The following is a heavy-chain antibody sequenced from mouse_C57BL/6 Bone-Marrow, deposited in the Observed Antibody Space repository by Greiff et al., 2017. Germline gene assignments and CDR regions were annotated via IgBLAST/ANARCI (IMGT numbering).Heavy chain of an antibody. CDR1: GYTFTSYD. CDR2: IYPRDGST. J-gene: IGHJ1*03. Sequence: QVQLQQSGPELVKPGASVKLSCKASGYTFTSYDINWVKQRPGQGLEWIGWIYPRDGSTKYNEKFKGKATLTVDTSSSTAYMELHSLTSEDSAVYFCARRPRRVPLYWYFDVWGTGTTVTVSS. CDR3: ARRPRRVPLYWYFDV. V-gene: IGHV1-85*01.